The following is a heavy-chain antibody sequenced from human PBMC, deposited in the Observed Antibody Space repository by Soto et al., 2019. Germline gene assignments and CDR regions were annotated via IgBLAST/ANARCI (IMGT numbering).Heavy chain of an antibody. CDR3: ARGPRITMVRGVRGYYYYYYMDV. V-gene: IGHV4-34*01. J-gene: IGHJ6*03. D-gene: IGHD3-10*01. CDR1: GGSVSGYY. Sequence: SETLSLTCAVYGGSVSGYYWSWIRQPPGKGLEWIGEINHSGSTNYNPSLKSRVTISVDTSKNQFSLKLSSVTAADTAVYYCARGPRITMVRGVRGYYYYYYMDVWGKGTTVTVSS. CDR2: INHSGST.